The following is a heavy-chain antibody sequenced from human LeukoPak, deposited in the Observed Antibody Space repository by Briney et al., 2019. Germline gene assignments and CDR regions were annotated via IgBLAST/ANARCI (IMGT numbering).Heavy chain of an antibody. CDR1: RFTFSSYW. V-gene: IGHV3-7*03. J-gene: IGHJ6*02. CDR2: IKLDGSEK. CDR3: ARDTWRAVAGTSTYYYTGVDA. D-gene: IGHD6-19*01. Sequence: GGSLRLSCAASRFTFSSYWMSWVRQAPGKGLEWVANIKLDGSEKSYVDSVKGRFTISRDNAKNSLYLQMNSLRVEDTAVDYCARDTWRAVAGTSTYYYTGVDAWGQGTTVTVSS.